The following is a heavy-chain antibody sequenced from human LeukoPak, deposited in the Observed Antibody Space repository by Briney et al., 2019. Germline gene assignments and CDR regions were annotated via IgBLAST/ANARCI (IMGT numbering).Heavy chain of an antibody. CDR2: INAGNGNT. J-gene: IGHJ4*02. V-gene: IGHV1-3*01. CDR3: ARSGGTSSPIDH. Sequence: ASVKVSCKASGYTFTSYAMHWVRQAPGQRLEWMGWINAGNGNTKYSQKFQGRVTITRDTSASTAYMELSSLRSEDTAVYYCARSGGTSSPIDHWGQETLVTVSS. CDR1: GYTFTSYA. D-gene: IGHD2-2*01.